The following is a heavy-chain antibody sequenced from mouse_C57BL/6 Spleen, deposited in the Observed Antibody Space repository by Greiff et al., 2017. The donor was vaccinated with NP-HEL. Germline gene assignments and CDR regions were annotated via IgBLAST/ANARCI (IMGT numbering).Heavy chain of an antibody. Sequence: EVQLQQSGPELVKPGASVKISCKASGYTFTDYYMNWVKQSHGKSLEWIGDINPNNGGTSYNQKFKGKATLTVDKSSSTAYMELRSLTSEDSAVYYCARGYYGSSRAMDYWGQGTSVTVSS. CDR1: GYTFTDYY. CDR2: INPNNGGT. V-gene: IGHV1-26*01. J-gene: IGHJ4*01. CDR3: ARGYYGSSRAMDY. D-gene: IGHD1-1*01.